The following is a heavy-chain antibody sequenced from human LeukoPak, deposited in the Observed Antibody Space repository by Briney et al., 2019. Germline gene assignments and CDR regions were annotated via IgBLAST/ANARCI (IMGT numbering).Heavy chain of an antibody. CDR1: GGTFSSYA. Sequence: GASVKVSCKASGGTFSSYAISWVRQAPGQGLEWMGGITPILGIANYAQKFQGRVTITADKSTSTAYMELSSLRSEDTAVYYCARSYYYGSGTPPRLDYWGQGTLVTVSS. V-gene: IGHV1-69*10. J-gene: IGHJ4*02. CDR3: ARSYYYGSGTPPRLDY. D-gene: IGHD3-10*01. CDR2: ITPILGIA.